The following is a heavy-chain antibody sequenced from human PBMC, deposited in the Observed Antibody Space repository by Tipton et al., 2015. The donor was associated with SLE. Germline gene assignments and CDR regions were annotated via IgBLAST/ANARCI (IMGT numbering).Heavy chain of an antibody. CDR3: ARGAHIVVVTAVYGLDV. CDR1: GGSFSGYY. CDR2: INHSGST. J-gene: IGHJ6*02. D-gene: IGHD2-21*02. Sequence: TLSLTCAVYGGSFSGYYWSWIRQPPGKGLEWIGEINHSGSTNYNPSLKSRVTISVDTSKNQFSLKLSSVTAADTAVYYCARGAHIVVVTAVYGLDVWGQGTTVTVSS. V-gene: IGHV4-34*01.